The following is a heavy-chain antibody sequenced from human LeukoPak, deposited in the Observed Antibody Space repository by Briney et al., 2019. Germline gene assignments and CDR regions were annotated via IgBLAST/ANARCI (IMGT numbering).Heavy chain of an antibody. CDR1: GASISSSTYY. D-gene: IGHD2-21*02. CDR3: ARECGGDCYSHNYYYYYGMDV. Sequence: SETLSLTCTVSGASISSSTYYWGWIRQPPGKGLEWIGSIYYSGSTYYNPSLKSRVTISVDTSKNQFSLKLSSVTAADTAVYYCARECGGDCYSHNYYYYYGMDVWGQGTTVTVSS. V-gene: IGHV4-39*07. J-gene: IGHJ6*02. CDR2: IYYSGST.